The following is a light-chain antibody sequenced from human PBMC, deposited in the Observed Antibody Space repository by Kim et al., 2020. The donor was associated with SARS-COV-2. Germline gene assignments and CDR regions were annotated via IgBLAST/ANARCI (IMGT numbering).Light chain of an antibody. Sequence: SYELTQPPSVSVSPRQTASITCSGDKLGYKFTCWYQQRPGQSPVLVIYQDNKRPSGIPERFSGSNSGSTATLTISGTQAMDEADYYCQAWDSTTVVFGGGTQLTVL. CDR2: QDN. V-gene: IGLV3-1*01. CDR1: KLGYKF. J-gene: IGLJ2*01. CDR3: QAWDSTTVV.